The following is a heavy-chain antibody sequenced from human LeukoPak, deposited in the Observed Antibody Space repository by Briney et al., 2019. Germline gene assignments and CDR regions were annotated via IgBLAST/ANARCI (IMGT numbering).Heavy chain of an antibody. CDR3: ALLPPDALDI. V-gene: IGHV3-7*01. D-gene: IGHD3-22*01. J-gene: IGHJ3*02. CDR1: GFTFSSYW. CDR2: IKQDGSEK. Sequence: GGSLRLSCAASGFTFSSYWMSWVRQAPGKGLEWVANIKQDGSEKYYVDSVKGRFTISRDNAKNTLYLQMNSLRDEDTAVYYCALLPPDALDIWGQGTVVTVSS.